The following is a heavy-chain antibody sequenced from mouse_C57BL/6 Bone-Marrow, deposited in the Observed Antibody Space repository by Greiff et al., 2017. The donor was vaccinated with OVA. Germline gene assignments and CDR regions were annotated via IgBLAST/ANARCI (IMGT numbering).Heavy chain of an antibody. CDR3: ERESSGYCD. CDR2: IDPDDGDT. Sequence: EVQLQQSGAELVRPGASVKLSCTASGFNITDYNMHWVKQRPEQGLEWIGSIDPDDGDTEYAPKFKGKATMTADTSSNTAYLQLSSLTSEDSAVYFGERESSGYCDWGNGTTLTVST. D-gene: IGHD3-2*01. V-gene: IGHV14-1*01. CDR1: GFNITDYN. J-gene: IGHJ2*01.